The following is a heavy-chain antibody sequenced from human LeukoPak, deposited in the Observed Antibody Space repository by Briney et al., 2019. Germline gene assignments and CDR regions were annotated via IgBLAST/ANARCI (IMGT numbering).Heavy chain of an antibody. CDR3: ARGYPLGYSSSCGWFDP. CDR1: GGSFSGYY. V-gene: IGHV4-34*01. Sequence: SETLSLTCAVYGGSFSGYYWSWIRQPPGKGLEWIGEINHSGSTNYNSSLKSRVTISVDTSKNQFSLKLSSVTAADTAVYYCARGYPLGYSSSCGWFDPWGQGTLVTVSS. CDR2: INHSGST. D-gene: IGHD6-13*01. J-gene: IGHJ5*02.